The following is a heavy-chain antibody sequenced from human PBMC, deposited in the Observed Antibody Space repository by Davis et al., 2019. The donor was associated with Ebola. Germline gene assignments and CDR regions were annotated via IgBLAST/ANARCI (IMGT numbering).Heavy chain of an antibody. D-gene: IGHD6-19*01. Sequence: ASVKVSCKASGYPFGNYVISWVRQAPGQGLEWMGWISSYNGRTNYAQNFQNRVTMTADTSTSTAYMELKSLRSDDTAMYFCARLASGISVTHFDYWGQGTLVTVSS. J-gene: IGHJ4*02. CDR1: GYPFGNYV. CDR2: ISSYNGRT. V-gene: IGHV1-18*01. CDR3: ARLASGISVTHFDY.